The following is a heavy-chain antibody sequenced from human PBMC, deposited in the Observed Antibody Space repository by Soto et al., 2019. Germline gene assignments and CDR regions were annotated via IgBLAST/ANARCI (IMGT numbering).Heavy chain of an antibody. CDR3: ARFGRGNYDILTGYPYYYGMDV. CDR1: GYTFTSYA. Sequence: QVQLVQSGAEVKKPGASVKVSCKASGYTFTSYAMHWVRQAPGQRLEWMGWINAGNGNTKYSQKFQGRVTITRDTSAGTAYMEVSSLRSEDTAVYYCARFGRGNYDILTGYPYYYGMDVWGQGTTVTVSS. V-gene: IGHV1-3*01. CDR2: INAGNGNT. D-gene: IGHD3-9*01. J-gene: IGHJ6*02.